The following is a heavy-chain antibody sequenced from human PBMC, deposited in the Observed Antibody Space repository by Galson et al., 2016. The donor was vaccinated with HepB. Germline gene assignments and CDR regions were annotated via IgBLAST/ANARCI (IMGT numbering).Heavy chain of an antibody. D-gene: IGHD3-16*01. V-gene: IGHV3-66*01. CDR2: TWPGGRT. CDR1: GFAGNTIY. Sequence: SLRLSGAASGFAGNTIYMSWVRQAPQKGLEWVSVTWPGGRTDYADSVAGRFTVSRDTSKNTLFLQINAMRGEDTAVYYCAKDRQGESRFDVSASPDFWGRGTLVTVSS. CDR3: AKDRQGESRFDVSASPDF. J-gene: IGHJ4*02.